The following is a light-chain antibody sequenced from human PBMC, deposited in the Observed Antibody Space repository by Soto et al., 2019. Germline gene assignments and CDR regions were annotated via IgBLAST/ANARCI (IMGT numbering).Light chain of an antibody. V-gene: IGKV3-11*01. CDR3: QQRSSWPPWT. CDR1: QSVSSY. CDR2: DAS. Sequence: EIVLTQSPATLSLSPGERATLSCRASQSVSSYLAWYQQKPGQAPRLLIYDASNRATGIPARFSGSGSGTDFTLPISSLEPEDFAVYYWQQRSSWPPWTFGQGTKVEIK. J-gene: IGKJ1*01.